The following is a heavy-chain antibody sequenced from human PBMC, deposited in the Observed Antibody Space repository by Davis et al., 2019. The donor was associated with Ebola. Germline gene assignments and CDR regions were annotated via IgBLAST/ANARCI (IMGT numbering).Heavy chain of an antibody. CDR2: TYYNSKWYN. Sequence: HSQTLSLTCAISGDSVSSGGWNWIRQSPSRGLEWLGRTYYNSKWYNDYAVSVKSRITINPDTSKNQFSLQLNSVTPEDTALYYCARGWLRAGIDVWGEGTAVTVSS. J-gene: IGHJ6*04. D-gene: IGHD5-18*01. V-gene: IGHV6-1*01. CDR3: ARGWLRAGIDV. CDR1: GDSVSSGG.